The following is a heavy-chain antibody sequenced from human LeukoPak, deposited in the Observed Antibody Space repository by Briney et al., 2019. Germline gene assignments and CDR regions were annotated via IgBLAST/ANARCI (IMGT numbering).Heavy chain of an antibody. CDR2: ISTTGSHT. CDR1: GFTFSDYS. CDR3: ASPYSSRWYELCY. V-gene: IGHV3-21*01. J-gene: IGHJ4*02. Sequence: GGSLRLSCVASGFTFSDYSMNWVRQGPGKGPEWVSSISTTGSHTYYAESVKGRFTISRDNAERTLYLEMNSLRAGDTAVYFCASPYSSRWYELCYWGQGTLVTVSS. D-gene: IGHD6-13*01.